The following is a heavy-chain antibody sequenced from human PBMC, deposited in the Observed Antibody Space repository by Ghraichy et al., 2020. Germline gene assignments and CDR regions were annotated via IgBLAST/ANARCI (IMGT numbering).Heavy chain of an antibody. J-gene: IGHJ2*01. V-gene: IGHV3-23*01. Sequence: GGLRLSCAGSGFIFSNHGMAWVRQFPGKGLEWVSFISASGINIYHADSVKGRFTISRDNSKNTVSLQMNTLRVDDTAVYYCARRSAALWYFDVWGRGTLVTVSS. CDR1: GFIFSNHG. CDR3: ARRSAALWYFDV. CDR2: ISASGINI.